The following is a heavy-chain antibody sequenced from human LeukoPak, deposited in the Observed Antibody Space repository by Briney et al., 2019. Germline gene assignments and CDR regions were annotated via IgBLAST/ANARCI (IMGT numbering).Heavy chain of an antibody. Sequence: PGGSLRLSCAASGFTFSNYWMSWVRQAPGKGLEWIGEINHSGSTNYNPSLKSRVTISVDTSKNQFSLKLSSVTAADTAVYYCARGSRAEYDFWSGYPSYYYYYGMDVWGQGTTVTVSS. CDR1: GFTFSNYW. V-gene: IGHV4-34*01. J-gene: IGHJ6*02. CDR3: ARGSRAEYDFWSGYPSYYYYYGMDV. CDR2: INHSGST. D-gene: IGHD3-3*01.